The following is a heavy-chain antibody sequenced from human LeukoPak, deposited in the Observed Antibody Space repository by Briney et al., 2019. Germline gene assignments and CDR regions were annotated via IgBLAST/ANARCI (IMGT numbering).Heavy chain of an antibody. J-gene: IGHJ4*02. V-gene: IGHV3-21*03. CDR2: IFSSSTYI. Sequence: GGSLRLSCAASGFTFSTYSMNWVRQAPGKGLEWVSFIFSSSTYIYYTDSVKGRFTISRDNARNSLYLQMDNLRAEDTGVYYCARDFYDGFALDYWGQGTLVTVSS. D-gene: IGHD2/OR15-2a*01. CDR3: ARDFYDGFALDY. CDR1: GFTFSTYS.